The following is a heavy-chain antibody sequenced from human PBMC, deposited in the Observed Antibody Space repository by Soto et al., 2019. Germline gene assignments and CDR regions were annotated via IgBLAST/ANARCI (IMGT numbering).Heavy chain of an antibody. V-gene: IGHV3-15*07. CDR3: TTLHYDFWSGDYLNAFDI. CDR1: GFTFSNAW. CDR2: IKSKTDGGTT. J-gene: IGHJ3*02. Sequence: EVQLVESGGGLVKPGGSLRLSCAASGFTFSNAWMNWVRQAPGKGLEWVGRIKSKTDGGTTDYAAPVKGRFTISRDDSKNTLYLQINSLKTEDTAVYYCTTLHYDFWSGDYLNAFDIWGQGTMVTVSS. D-gene: IGHD3-3*01.